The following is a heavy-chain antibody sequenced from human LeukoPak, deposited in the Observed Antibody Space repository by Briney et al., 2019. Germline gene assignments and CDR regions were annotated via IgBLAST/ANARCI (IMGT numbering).Heavy chain of an antibody. J-gene: IGHJ4*02. CDR1: GFTFDDYA. V-gene: IGHV3-9*01. Sequence: GGSLRLSCAASGFTFDDYAMHWVRQAPGKGLEWVSGISWHSGTIDYADSVKGRFTISRDNAKNSLYLQMNSLRAEDTALYYCSKSESGSYYRPLDYWGQGTLVTVSS. CDR3: SKSESGSYYRPLDY. D-gene: IGHD1-26*01. CDR2: ISWHSGTI.